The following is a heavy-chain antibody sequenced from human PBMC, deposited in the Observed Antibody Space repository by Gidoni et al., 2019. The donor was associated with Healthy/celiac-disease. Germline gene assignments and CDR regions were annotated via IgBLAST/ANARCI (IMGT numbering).Heavy chain of an antibody. CDR1: GFTFGSYG. Sequence: QVQLVQSAGGVVPPGGSLRLSCAASGFTFGSYGMHWVRQPPGTGLEWVALIRYDGSNKYYADSVKGRFTISRDNSKNTLYLQMNSLRAEDTAVYYCAKTLSRGSNYVDYWGQGTLVTVSS. V-gene: IGHV3-30*02. CDR2: IRYDGSNK. J-gene: IGHJ4*02. D-gene: IGHD3-10*01. CDR3: AKTLSRGSNYVDY.